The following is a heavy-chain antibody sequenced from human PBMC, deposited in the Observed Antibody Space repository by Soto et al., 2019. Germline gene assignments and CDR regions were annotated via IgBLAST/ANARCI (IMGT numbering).Heavy chain of an antibody. CDR3: ARGQWDVVVPAAIGDNYYGMDV. CDR2: INHSGST. J-gene: IGHJ6*02. V-gene: IGHV4-34*01. Sequence: SETLSLTCAVYGGSFSSYYWSWIRQPPGKGLEWIGEINHSGSTNYNPSLKSRVTISVDTSKNQFSLKLSSVTAADTAVYYCARGQWDVVVPAAIGDNYYGMDVWGQGTTVTVSS. CDR1: GGSFSSYY. D-gene: IGHD2-2*02.